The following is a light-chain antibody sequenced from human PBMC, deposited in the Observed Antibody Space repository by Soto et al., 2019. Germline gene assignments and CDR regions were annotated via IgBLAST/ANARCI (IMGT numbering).Light chain of an antibody. J-gene: IGLJ3*02. CDR2: RNN. CDR3: AAWDDSLSAGV. Sequence: QSVLTQPPSASGTPGQRVTISCSGSSSNIGTNNVHWFQQFPGTAPNLLIYRNNRRPSGVPDRFSGSKSGTSASLAISGLRSEDEADYYCAAWDDSLSAGVFGGGTQLTVL. V-gene: IGLV1-47*01. CDR1: SSNIGTNN.